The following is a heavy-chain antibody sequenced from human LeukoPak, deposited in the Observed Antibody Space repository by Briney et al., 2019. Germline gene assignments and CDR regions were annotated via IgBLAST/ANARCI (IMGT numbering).Heavy chain of an antibody. CDR1: GGSISNYY. D-gene: IGHD3-22*01. CDR2: IHYSGST. J-gene: IGHJ4*02. V-gene: IGHV4-59*12. CDR3: ARGSHSSGYYYLFDY. Sequence: SETLSLTCTVSGGSISNYYWSWLRQPPGKGLEWIGYIHYSGSTHYNPSLKSRVTISVDTSKNQFSLTLSSVTSADTAVYYCARGSHSSGYYYLFDYWGQGTRVTVSS.